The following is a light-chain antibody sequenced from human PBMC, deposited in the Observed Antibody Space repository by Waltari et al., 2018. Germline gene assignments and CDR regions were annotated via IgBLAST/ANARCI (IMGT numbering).Light chain of an antibody. CDR3: QQYVSAPRT. V-gene: IGKV3-20*01. Sequence: EIVLTQSPGTLSLSPGERATLSCRDSQDVDNNHLAWYQQKPGQAPRVLIYGASSRATGIPDRFSGSGSGTDFTLTISRLEPEDFAMYYCQQYVSAPRTFGQGTKVEMK. CDR1: QDVDNNH. J-gene: IGKJ1*01. CDR2: GAS.